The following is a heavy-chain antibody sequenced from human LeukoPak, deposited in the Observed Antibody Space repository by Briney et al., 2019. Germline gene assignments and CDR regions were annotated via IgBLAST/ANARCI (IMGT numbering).Heavy chain of an antibody. CDR3: AAGPDYYDSSLDVFDI. J-gene: IGHJ3*02. CDR2: IVVGSGNT. V-gene: IGHV1-58*02. CDR1: GFTFTSSA. D-gene: IGHD3-22*01. Sequence: SVKVSCKASGFTFTSSAMQWVRQARGQCLEWIGWIVVGSGNTNYAQKFQERVTITRDMSTSTAYMELSSLRSEDTAVYYCAAGPDYYDSSLDVFDIWGQGTMVTVSS.